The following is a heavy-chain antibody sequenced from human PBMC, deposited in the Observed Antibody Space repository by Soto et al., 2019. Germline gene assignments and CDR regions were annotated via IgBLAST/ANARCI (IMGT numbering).Heavy chain of an antibody. CDR3: STDGTTWLRGSTYYCGMDV. D-gene: IGHD6-19*01. CDR1: GFTFSNAW. J-gene: IGHJ6*02. Sequence: PGGSLRLSCAASGFTFSNAWMNWVRQAPGKGLEWVGRIKSKTDGGTTDYAAPVKGRFTISRDDSKNTLYLQMNSLKTEDTAVYYCSTDGTTWLRGSTYYCGMDVWGQGTTVTVSS. V-gene: IGHV3-15*07. CDR2: IKSKTDGGTT.